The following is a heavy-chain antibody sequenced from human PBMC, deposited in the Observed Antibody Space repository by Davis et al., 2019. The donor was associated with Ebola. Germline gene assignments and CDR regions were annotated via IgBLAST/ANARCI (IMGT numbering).Heavy chain of an antibody. CDR1: GFTFSDYY. CDR3: AKDRDGYSSGWYGG. J-gene: IGHJ4*02. D-gene: IGHD6-19*01. CDR2: ISSSGSTI. V-gene: IGHV3-11*01. Sequence: GESLKISCAASGFTFSDYYMSWIRQAPGKGLEWVSYISSSGSTIYYADSVKGRFTISRDNAKNSLYLQMNSLRAEDTAVYYCAKDRDGYSSGWYGGWGQGTLVTVSS.